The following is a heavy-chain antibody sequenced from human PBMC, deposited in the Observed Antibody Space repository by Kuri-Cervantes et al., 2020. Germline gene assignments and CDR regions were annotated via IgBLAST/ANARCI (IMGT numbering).Heavy chain of an antibody. D-gene: IGHD4-17*01. CDR1: GGTFSSYA. Sequence: SVKVSCKASGGTFSSYAISWVRQAPGQGLEWMGGIIPIFGTANYAQKFQGRVTITADESTSTAYMELSSLRSEDTAVYYCARGGGYGDYVLGPPGYYWGQGTLVTVSS. J-gene: IGHJ4*02. V-gene: IGHV1-69*13. CDR2: IIPIFGTA. CDR3: ARGGGYGDYVLGPPGYY.